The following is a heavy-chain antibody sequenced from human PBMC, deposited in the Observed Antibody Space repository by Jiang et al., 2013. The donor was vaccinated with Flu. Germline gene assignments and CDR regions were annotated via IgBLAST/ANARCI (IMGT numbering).Heavy chain of an antibody. CDR2: IDWDDDK. CDR3: ARICLDDYGDLGNVY. CDR1: GFSLSTSGMC. J-gene: IGHJ4*02. Sequence: KPTQTLTLTCTFSGFSLSTSGMCVSWIRQPPGKALEWLARIDWDDDKYYSTSLKTRLTISKDTSKNQVVLTMTNMDPVDTATYYCARICLDDYGDLGNVYWGQGTLVTVSS. V-gene: IGHV2-70*11. D-gene: IGHD4-17*01.